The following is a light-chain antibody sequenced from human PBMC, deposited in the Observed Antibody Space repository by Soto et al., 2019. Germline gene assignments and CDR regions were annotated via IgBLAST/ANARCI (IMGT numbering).Light chain of an antibody. CDR1: SSDIGDYNY. Sequence: QSVLTQPASVSGSPGQSITLSCTGTSSDIGDYNYVSWYQQHPGTAPKLMIYEVNNRPSGVSNRFSGSKSGNTASLTISGLQAEDEADYYCTSYTSSSTNYVFGTGTKVTVL. V-gene: IGLV2-14*01. J-gene: IGLJ1*01. CDR2: EVN. CDR3: TSYTSSSTNYV.